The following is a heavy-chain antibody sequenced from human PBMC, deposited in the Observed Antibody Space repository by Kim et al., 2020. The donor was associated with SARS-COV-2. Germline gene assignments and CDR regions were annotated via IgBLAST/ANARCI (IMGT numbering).Heavy chain of an antibody. Sequence: GSLRLSCAVSGFTFSSYSMNWVRQAPGRGLEWVSSISSSSGFIYYADSVKGRFTISRDNAKNSLYLLMNSLRAEDTAVYYCARDSRVATLEYYYYY. J-gene: IGHJ6*01. CDR3: ARDSRVATLEYYYYY. V-gene: IGHV3-21*01. D-gene: IGHD5-12*01. CDR1: GFTFSSYS. CDR2: ISSSSGFI.